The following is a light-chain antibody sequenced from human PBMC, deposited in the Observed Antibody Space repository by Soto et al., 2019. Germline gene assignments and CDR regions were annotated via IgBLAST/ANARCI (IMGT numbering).Light chain of an antibody. CDR2: AAS. V-gene: IGKV1-9*01. CDR1: QGISSY. J-gene: IGKJ1*01. CDR3: QQLITYPPGT. Sequence: DIQLTQSPSFLSASVGDRVTITCRASQGISSYLAWYQQKPGKAPKLLIYAASTLQSGVPSRFSGSGSGTEFTLTISSLQPEDFATYYCQQLITYPPGTFGQGTKVEIK.